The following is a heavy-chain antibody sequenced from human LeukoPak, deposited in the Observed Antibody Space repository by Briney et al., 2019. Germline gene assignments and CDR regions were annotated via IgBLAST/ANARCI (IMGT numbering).Heavy chain of an antibody. CDR1: GYTFTGYY. V-gene: IGHV1-2*02. CDR2: ISPNTGAT. Sequence: ASVIVSCKPSGYTFTGYYLHWVRQAPGQALEWLGWISPNTGATIYAQRFQGRVTMSRDTSISTAYLELSRLRSDDTAVYYCARDRVGSGWPRPFHFELWGQGTLVIVSS. J-gene: IGHJ1*01. D-gene: IGHD6-19*01. CDR3: ARDRVGSGWPRPFHFEL.